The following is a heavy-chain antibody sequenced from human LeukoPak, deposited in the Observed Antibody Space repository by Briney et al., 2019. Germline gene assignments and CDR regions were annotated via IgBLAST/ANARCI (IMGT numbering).Heavy chain of an antibody. CDR2: IDYIGST. V-gene: IGHV4-39*01. D-gene: IGHD3-3*01. Sequence: PSETLSLTCTVSGGSISSSSYYWDWIRQPPGKGLEWVGSIDYIGSTYYNPSRKSRVTISIDTSKNQFSLKVRSVTAADTAVYYCARSASTIFGVVNYWGQGTLVTVSS. CDR1: GGSISSSSYY. CDR3: ARSASTIFGVVNY. J-gene: IGHJ4*02.